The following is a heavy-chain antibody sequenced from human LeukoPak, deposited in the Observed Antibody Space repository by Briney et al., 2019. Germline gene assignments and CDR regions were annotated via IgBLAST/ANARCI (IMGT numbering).Heavy chain of an antibody. Sequence: RTSETLSLTCAVSGGSISSGGYSWSWIRQPPGKGLEWIGYIYYSGSTNYNPSLKSRVTISVDTSKNQFSLKLSSVTAADTAVYYCARALYYYVPGAFDIWGQGTMVTVSS. V-gene: IGHV4-61*08. D-gene: IGHD3-10*01. J-gene: IGHJ3*02. CDR1: GGSISSGGYS. CDR2: IYYSGST. CDR3: ARALYYYVPGAFDI.